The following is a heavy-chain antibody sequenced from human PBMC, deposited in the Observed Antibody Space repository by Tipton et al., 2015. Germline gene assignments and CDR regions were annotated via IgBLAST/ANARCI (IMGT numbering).Heavy chain of an antibody. CDR2: ISYSGTT. Sequence: TLSLTCTVSGGSISSYYWSWIRQSPGKGLEWIGYISYSGTTNFNPSLKSRVTISVDTSKNQFFLNLSSVTAADTAVYYCARIRGRYAMDYWGQGTPVTVSS. CDR1: GGSISSYY. CDR3: ARIRGRYAMDY. D-gene: IGHD3-16*01. J-gene: IGHJ4*02. V-gene: IGHV4-59*12.